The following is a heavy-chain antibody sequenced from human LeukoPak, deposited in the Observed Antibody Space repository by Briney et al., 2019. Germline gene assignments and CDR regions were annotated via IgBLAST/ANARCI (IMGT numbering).Heavy chain of an antibody. D-gene: IGHD4-11*01. Sequence: GGSLRLSCAASGFTVSSNYMSWVRQAPGKGLEWVSVIYSGGSTYYADSVKGRFTISRDNSKNTLYLQMNSLKTEDTAVYYCTAGDDYSNYAHDYWGQGTLVTVSS. CDR3: TAGDDYSNYAHDY. J-gene: IGHJ4*02. CDR2: IYSGGST. CDR1: GFTVSSNY. V-gene: IGHV3-53*01.